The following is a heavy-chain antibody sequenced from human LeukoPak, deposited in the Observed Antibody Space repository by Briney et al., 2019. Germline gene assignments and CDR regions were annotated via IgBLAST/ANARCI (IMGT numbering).Heavy chain of an antibody. D-gene: IGHD2-2*01. J-gene: IGHJ6*04. Sequence: PSETLSLTCTVSGGSISSGGYYWSWIRQHPGKGLEWIGYIYYSGSTYYNPSLKSRVTISVDTSKNQFSLKLSSVTAADTAVYYCARDRALYCSSTSCYVYGMDVWGKGTTDTVSS. CDR1: GGSISSGGYY. V-gene: IGHV4-31*03. CDR3: ARDRALYCSSTSCYVYGMDV. CDR2: IYYSGST.